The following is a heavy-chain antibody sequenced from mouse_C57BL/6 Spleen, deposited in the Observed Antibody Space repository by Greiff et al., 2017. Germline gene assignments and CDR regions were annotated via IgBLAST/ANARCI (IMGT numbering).Heavy chain of an antibody. CDR3: AREERWFFAY. D-gene: IGHD2-3*01. CDR2: IYPGSGST. V-gene: IGHV1-55*01. CDR1: GYTFTSYW. Sequence: QVQLQQSGAELVKPGASVKMSCKASGYTFTSYWITWVKQRPGQGLEWIGDIYPGSGSTNYNEKFKSKATLTVDKSSSTAYMQLSSLTSEDSAVYYCAREERWFFAYWGQGTLVTVSA. J-gene: IGHJ3*01.